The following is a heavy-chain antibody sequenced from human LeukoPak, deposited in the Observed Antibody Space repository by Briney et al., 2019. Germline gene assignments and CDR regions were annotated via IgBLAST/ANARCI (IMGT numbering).Heavy chain of an antibody. J-gene: IGHJ6*02. D-gene: IGHD6-6*01. CDR3: ARDIAARWDYYYYGMDV. CDR2: IYSGGST. V-gene: IGHV3-66*01. CDR1: GFTVSSNY. Sequence: GGSLRLSCAASGFTVSSNYMSWVRQAPGKGLEWVSVIYSGGSTYYADSVKGRFTISRDNSKNTLYLQMNSLRAEDTAVCYCARDIAARWDYYYYGMDVWGQGTTVTVSS.